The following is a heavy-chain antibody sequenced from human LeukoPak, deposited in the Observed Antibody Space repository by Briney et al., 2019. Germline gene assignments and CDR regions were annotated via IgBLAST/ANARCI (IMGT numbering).Heavy chain of an antibody. CDR1: GFTFSNNW. CDR3: ARWGYSSGWYYFDY. CDR2: IKGDGSEK. D-gene: IGHD6-19*01. V-gene: IGHV3-7*05. J-gene: IGHJ4*02. Sequence: GGSLRLSCAASGFTFSNNWMSWVRQAPGKGLEWVANIKGDGSEKYYVDSVKGRFTISRDNARNSLYLQMNSLRAEDTAVYFCARWGYSSGWYYFDYWGQGTLVTVSS.